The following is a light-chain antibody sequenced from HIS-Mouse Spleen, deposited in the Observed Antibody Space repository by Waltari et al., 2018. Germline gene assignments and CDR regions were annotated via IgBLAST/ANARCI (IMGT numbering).Light chain of an antibody. CDR3: QQSGT. CDR1: QRISRW. J-gene: IGKJ1*01. V-gene: IGKV1-5*03. Sequence: DIQMTQSPSTLSASVGDSVTIPCRSSQRISRWLACYKQKPGKAPKLLIYKASSLESGVPSRFSGSGSGTEFTLTISSLQPDDFATYYCQQSGTFGQGTKVEIK. CDR2: KAS.